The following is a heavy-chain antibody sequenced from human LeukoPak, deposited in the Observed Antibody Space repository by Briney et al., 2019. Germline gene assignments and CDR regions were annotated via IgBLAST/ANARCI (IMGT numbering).Heavy chain of an antibody. CDR1: GGTFSSYA. J-gene: IGHJ4*02. V-gene: IGHV1-69*05. Sequence: SVKVSCKASGGTFSSYAISWVRQAPGQGLEWMGRIIPIFGTANYAQKFQGRVTITTDESTSTAYVELSSLRSEATAVYYCAREGGSIGYYDFWSGYYMWFDYWGQGTLVTVSS. CDR3: AREGGSIGYYDFWSGYYMWFDY. D-gene: IGHD3-3*01. CDR2: IIPIFGTA.